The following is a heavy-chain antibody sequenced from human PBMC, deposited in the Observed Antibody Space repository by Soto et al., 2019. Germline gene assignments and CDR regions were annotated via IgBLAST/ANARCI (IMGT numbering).Heavy chain of an antibody. CDR2: IWYDGSNK. D-gene: IGHD5-12*01. CDR3: AREGDGYIIFDY. Sequence: PGGSLRLSCAASGFTFSSYGMHWVRQAPGKGLEWAAVIWYDGSNKYYADSVKGRFTISRDNSKNTLYLQMNSLRAEDTAVYYCAREGDGYIIFDYWGQGTLVTVSS. J-gene: IGHJ4*02. CDR1: GFTFSSYG. V-gene: IGHV3-33*01.